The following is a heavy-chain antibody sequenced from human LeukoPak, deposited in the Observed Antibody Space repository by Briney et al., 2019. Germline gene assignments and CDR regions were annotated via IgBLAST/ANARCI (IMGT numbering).Heavy chain of an antibody. J-gene: IGHJ6*02. Sequence: PSETLSLTCAVYGGSFSGYYWSWLRQPPGKGLEWIGEINHSGSTNYNPSLKSRVTISVDTSKNQFSLKLSSVTAADTAVYYCASRAAGYYYGMDVCGQGTTVTVSS. V-gene: IGHV4-34*01. CDR1: GGSFSGYY. CDR3: ASRAAGYYYGMDV. CDR2: INHSGST.